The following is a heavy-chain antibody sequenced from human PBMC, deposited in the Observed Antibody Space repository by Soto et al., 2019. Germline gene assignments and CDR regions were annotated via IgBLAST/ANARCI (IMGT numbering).Heavy chain of an antibody. CDR1: GVSFSSYA. CDR3: AKLYVGSADY. Sequence: GGSLRLSCAASGVSFSSYAMNWVRQAPGKGPEWVSAIVSSGATTYYADSVKGRFTISRDNSKNTLYLQMNSLRVEDTAVYYCAKLYVGSADYWGQGALVTVSS. J-gene: IGHJ4*02. CDR2: IVSSGATT. D-gene: IGHD1-26*01. V-gene: IGHV3-23*01.